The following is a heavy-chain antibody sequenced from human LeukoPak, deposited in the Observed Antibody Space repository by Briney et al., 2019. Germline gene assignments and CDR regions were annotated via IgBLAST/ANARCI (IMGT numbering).Heavy chain of an antibody. J-gene: IGHJ5*02. CDR3: ARDLRYTSGWPNWFDP. CDR2: IYYSGST. CDR1: GGSISSYY. D-gene: IGHD6-19*01. V-gene: IGHV4-59*01. Sequence: SETLSLTCTVSGGSISSYYRSWIRQPPGKGLEWIGYIYYSGSTNYNPSLKSRVTISVDTFKNQFSLKLSSVTAADTAVYYCARDLRYTSGWPNWFDPWGQGTLVTVSS.